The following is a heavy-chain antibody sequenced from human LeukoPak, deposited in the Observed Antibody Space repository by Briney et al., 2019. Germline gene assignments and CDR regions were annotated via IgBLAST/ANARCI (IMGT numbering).Heavy chain of an antibody. V-gene: IGHV5-51*01. CDR3: ARFGYYCSSTSCSTHFDY. Sequence: GESLKISCKGSGYSFTSYWIGWVRQMPGKGLEWMGIIYPGDSDTRYSPSFQGQVTISADKSTSTAYLQWSSLKASDTAMYYCARFGYYCSSTSCSTHFDYWGQGTLVTVSS. J-gene: IGHJ4*02. CDR2: IYPGDSDT. CDR1: GYSFTSYW. D-gene: IGHD2-2*01.